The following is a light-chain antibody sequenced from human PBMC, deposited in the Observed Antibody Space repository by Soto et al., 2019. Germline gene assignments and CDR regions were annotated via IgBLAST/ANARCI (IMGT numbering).Light chain of an antibody. V-gene: IGLV1-47*01. J-gene: IGLJ2*01. CDR1: SSNIGSNY. Sequence: QPVLTQPPSASGTPGQRVTISCSGSSSNIGSNYVYWYQQLPGRAPKLLIYRNNQRPSGVPDRFSGSKSGTSASLAISGLRSEDEADYYCAAWDDSLSGHVVFGGGTKLTVL. CDR3: AAWDDSLSGHVV. CDR2: RNN.